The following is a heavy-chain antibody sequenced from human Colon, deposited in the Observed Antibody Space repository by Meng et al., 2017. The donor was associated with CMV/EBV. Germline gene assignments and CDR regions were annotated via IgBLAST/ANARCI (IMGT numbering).Heavy chain of an antibody. D-gene: IGHD2-2*01. CDR2: ISSTSSYI. J-gene: IGHJ4*02. CDR3: APYATSWSFEH. Sequence: QVQLVESGGDLVKPGGSLRLSCAASGFTFSDYYMSWIREAPGKGLEWVSYISSTSSYINYADSVKGRFTISRDNAKNSLYLQMNSLRAEDTAVYYCAPYATSWSFEHWGQGTLVTVSS. CDR1: GFTFSDYY. V-gene: IGHV3-11*05.